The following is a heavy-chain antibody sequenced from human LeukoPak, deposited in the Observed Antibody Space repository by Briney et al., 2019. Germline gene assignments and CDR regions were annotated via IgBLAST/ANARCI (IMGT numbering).Heavy chain of an antibody. CDR2: ISSSSSYI. J-gene: IGHJ5*02. V-gene: IGHV3-21*01. CDR3: ARDFGGYLPEFDP. D-gene: IGHD6-25*01. CDR1: GFTFSSYS. Sequence: GGSLRLSCAASGFTFSSYSMNWGRQAPGKGLEWVSSISSSSSYIYYADSMKGRFTISRDNAKNSLYLQMNSLRAEDTAVYYCARDFGGYLPEFDPWGQGTLVTVSS.